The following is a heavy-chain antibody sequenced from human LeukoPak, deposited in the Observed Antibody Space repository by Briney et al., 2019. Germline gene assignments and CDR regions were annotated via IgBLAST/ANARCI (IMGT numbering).Heavy chain of an antibody. CDR2: IIPILGIA. Sequence: SVKVSCKASGGTFSSYAISWVRQAPGRGLEWMGRIIPILGIANYAQKFQGRVTITADKSTSTAYMELSSLRSEDTAVYYCASTLGYCSGGSCGMGAFDIWGQGTMVTVSS. CDR1: GGTFSSYA. V-gene: IGHV1-69*04. D-gene: IGHD2-15*01. CDR3: ASTLGYCSGGSCGMGAFDI. J-gene: IGHJ3*02.